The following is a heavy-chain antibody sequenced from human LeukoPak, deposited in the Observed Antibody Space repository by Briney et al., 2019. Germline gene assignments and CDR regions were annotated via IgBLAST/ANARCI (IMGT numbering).Heavy chain of an antibody. CDR3: ARSPDYDILTGLYYFDY. J-gene: IGHJ4*02. D-gene: IGHD3-9*01. CDR1: GFTFSSYA. Sequence: SGGSLRLSCAASGFTFSSYAMSWVRQAPGKGLEWVSVIYSGGSTYYADSVKGRFTISRDNSKNTLYLQMNSLRAEDTAVYYCARSPDYDILTGLYYFDYWGQGTLVTVSS. CDR2: IYSGGST. V-gene: IGHV3-53*01.